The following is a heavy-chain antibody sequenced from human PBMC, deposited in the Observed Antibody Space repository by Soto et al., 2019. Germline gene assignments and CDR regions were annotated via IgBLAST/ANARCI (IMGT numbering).Heavy chain of an antibody. Sequence: SETLSLTCTVSGGSISSSGYYWGWIRQPPGKGLEWIGNIYHSGSTNYNPSLKSRVTISVDTSKNQFSLKLSSVTAADTAVFYCTSHGVSITAFGVVSGHNYWGQGIRVTVAS. D-gene: IGHD3-3*01. CDR3: TSHGVSITAFGVVSGHNY. V-gene: IGHV4-39*01. CDR2: IYHSGST. J-gene: IGHJ4*02. CDR1: GGSISSSGYY.